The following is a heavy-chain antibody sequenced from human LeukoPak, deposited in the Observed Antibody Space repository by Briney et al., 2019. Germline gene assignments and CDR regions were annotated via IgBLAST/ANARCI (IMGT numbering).Heavy chain of an antibody. J-gene: IGHJ3*02. V-gene: IGHV3-53*01. Sequence: GGSLRLSCAASGFTVSSNYMSWVRQAPGKGLKWVSLIYSGGSTYHADSVKGRFTISRANTKNTVYLQMNSLRTEDTAPYYCGRGHYGAGIHQRVFDIWGQGTIVTVSS. D-gene: IGHD4/OR15-4a*01. CDR1: GFTVSSNY. CDR3: GRGHYGAGIHQRVFDI. CDR2: IYSGGST.